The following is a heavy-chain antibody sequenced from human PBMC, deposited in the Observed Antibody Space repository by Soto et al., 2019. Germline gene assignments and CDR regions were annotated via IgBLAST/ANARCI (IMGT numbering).Heavy chain of an antibody. D-gene: IGHD3-10*01. CDR1: GGSISSYY. CDR3: ARVQGGSGSYYNQIFDY. Sequence: SETLSLTCTVYGGSISSYYWSWIRQPPGKGLEWIGYIYYSGSTNYNPSLKSRVTISVDTSKNQFSLKLSSVTAADTAVYYCARVQGGSGSYYNQIFDYWGQGTLVTVSS. V-gene: IGHV4-59*01. CDR2: IYYSGST. J-gene: IGHJ4*02.